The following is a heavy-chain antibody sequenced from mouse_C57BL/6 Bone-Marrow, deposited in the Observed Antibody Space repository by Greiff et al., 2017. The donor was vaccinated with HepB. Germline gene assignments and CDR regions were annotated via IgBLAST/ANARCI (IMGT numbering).Heavy chain of an antibody. Sequence: QVQLQQPGAELVKPGASVKLSCKASGYTFTSYWMHWVKQRPGQGLEWIGMIHPNSGSTNYNEKFKSKATLTVDKSSSTAYMQLSSLTSEDSAVYYCAKTAQALWYFGVWGTGTTVTVSS. V-gene: IGHV1-64*01. CDR1: GYTFTSYW. J-gene: IGHJ1*03. D-gene: IGHD3-2*02. CDR2: IHPNSGST. CDR3: AKTAQALWYFGV.